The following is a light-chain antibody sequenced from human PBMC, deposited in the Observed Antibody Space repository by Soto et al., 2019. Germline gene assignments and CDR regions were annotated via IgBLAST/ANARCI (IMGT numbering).Light chain of an antibody. J-gene: IGKJ4*01. CDR2: AAS. CDR1: QGISSY. Sequence: DIQLTQSPSFLSASVGDRVTITCRASQGISSYLAWYQQKPGKAPKLLINAASTLQSGVPSRFSGSRSGTEFTRTISSLQPEDFATYYCQQLNSYPLLTFGGGTKVEIK. CDR3: QQLNSYPLLT. V-gene: IGKV1-9*01.